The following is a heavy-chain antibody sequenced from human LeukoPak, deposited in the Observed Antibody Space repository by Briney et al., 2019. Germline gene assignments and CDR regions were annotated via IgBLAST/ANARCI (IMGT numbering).Heavy chain of an antibody. CDR2: IKSDGST. J-gene: IGHJ1*01. Sequence: GGSLRLSCAASGFTFSGYWMHWVRQAPGKGLVWVSRIKSDGSTNYADSVKGRFTISRDNAKNTVSLQMNSLRAEDTGVYYCARAPAEIGGYYPEYFRHWGQGTLVTVSS. CDR1: GFTFSGYW. V-gene: IGHV3-74*01. D-gene: IGHD3-22*01. CDR3: ARAPAEIGGYYPEYFRH.